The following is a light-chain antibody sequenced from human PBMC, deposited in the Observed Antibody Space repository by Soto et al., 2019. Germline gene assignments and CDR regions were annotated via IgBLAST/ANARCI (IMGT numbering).Light chain of an antibody. CDR3: QAYDYSLTAFV. CDR2: GNR. Sequence: QSVLTHPPSVSGAPGQRVTISCTGNNSNLGAGYDVHWYQQLPGAAPKLVVFGNRNRPSGVPERFSGSKSGTSASLAITGLQAEDEADYYCQAYDYSLTAFVFGGGTQLTVL. V-gene: IGLV1-40*01. J-gene: IGLJ3*02. CDR1: NSNLGAGYD.